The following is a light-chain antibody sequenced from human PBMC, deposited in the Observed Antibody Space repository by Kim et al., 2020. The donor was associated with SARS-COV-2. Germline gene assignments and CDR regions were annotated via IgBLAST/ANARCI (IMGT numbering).Light chain of an antibody. CDR1: PSVSTW. Sequence: SASVRDRVTSTCRASPSVSTWLAWYQQRPGKAPRLLFYDASILQSGVPPNSSGSGYGTEFTLPINSLQPDDFASYSCQHYNSYPHTFAQGTKLE. CDR3: QHYNSYPHT. CDR2: DAS. J-gene: IGKJ2*01. V-gene: IGKV1-5*01.